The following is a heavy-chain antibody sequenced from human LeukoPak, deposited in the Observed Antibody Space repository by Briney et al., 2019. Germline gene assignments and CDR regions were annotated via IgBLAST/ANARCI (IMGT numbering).Heavy chain of an antibody. CDR3: ARESSGGSYYAY. Sequence: ASVKVSCKASGYTFTGYYMHWVRQAPGQGLEWMGWINPNSGGTNYAQDFHGRVTMTRDTSISTLSMELSRLESDDTAIYYCARESSGGSYYAYWGQGTLVTVSA. J-gene: IGHJ4*02. CDR1: GYTFTGYY. D-gene: IGHD1-26*01. CDR2: INPNSGGT. V-gene: IGHV1-2*02.